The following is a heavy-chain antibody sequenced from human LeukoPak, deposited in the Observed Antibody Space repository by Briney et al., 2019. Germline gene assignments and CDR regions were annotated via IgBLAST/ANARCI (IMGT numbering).Heavy chain of an antibody. D-gene: IGHD3-22*01. CDR1: GFTFDDYA. V-gene: IGHV3-9*01. Sequence: GGSLRLSCAASGFTFDDYAMHWVRQAPGKGLGWVSGISWNSGSIGYADSVKGRFTISRDNAKNSLYLQMNSLRAEDTALYYCSKDIRIAPPDISIIVSYSFDIWGQGTMVTVSS. CDR2: ISWNSGSI. CDR3: SKDIRIAPPDISIIVSYSFDI. J-gene: IGHJ3*02.